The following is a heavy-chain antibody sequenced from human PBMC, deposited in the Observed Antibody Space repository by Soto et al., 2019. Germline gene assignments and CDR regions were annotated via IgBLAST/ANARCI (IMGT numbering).Heavy chain of an antibody. CDR3: ASDSSAWPNYFDS. Sequence: GGSLRLSCAASGFTFSTHAMTWVRQAPGKGLEWVSAISGRGDDTYYADSVKGRFTISRDNSKNTVNLQMNSLRAEDTAVYYCASDSSAWPNYFDSWGLGT. V-gene: IGHV3-23*01. D-gene: IGHD6-19*01. CDR1: GFTFSTHA. CDR2: ISGRGDDT. J-gene: IGHJ4*02.